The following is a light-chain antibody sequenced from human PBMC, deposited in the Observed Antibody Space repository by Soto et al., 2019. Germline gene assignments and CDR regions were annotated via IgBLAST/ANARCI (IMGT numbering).Light chain of an antibody. Sequence: QSVLTQPASVSGSPGQLITISCTGTSSDVGGYNYVSWYQHHPGKAPKLLIYEVSNRPSGVSNRFSGSKSGNTASLTISGLQAEDEADYYCSSYTTSSTHWVFGGGTKVTVL. J-gene: IGLJ3*02. V-gene: IGLV2-14*01. CDR2: EVS. CDR1: SSDVGGYNY. CDR3: SSYTTSSTHWV.